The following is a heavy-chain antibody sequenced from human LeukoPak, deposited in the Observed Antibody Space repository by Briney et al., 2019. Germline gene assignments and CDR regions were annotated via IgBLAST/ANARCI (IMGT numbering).Heavy chain of an antibody. CDR2: INHSGST. CDR3: ARVSGSYHGWFDP. Sequence: PSETLSLTCAVYGGSFSGYYWSWIRQPPGKGLEWIGEINHSGSTNYNPSLKSRVTISVDTSKNQFSLKLSSVTAADTAVYYCARVSGSYHGWFDPWGQGTLVTVSS. D-gene: IGHD1-26*01. J-gene: IGHJ5*02. CDR1: GGSFSGYY. V-gene: IGHV4-34*01.